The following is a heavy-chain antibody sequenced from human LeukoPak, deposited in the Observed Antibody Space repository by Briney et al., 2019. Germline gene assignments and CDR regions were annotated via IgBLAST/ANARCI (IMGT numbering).Heavy chain of an antibody. CDR2: INPNGDRT. CDR1: ENTFTNYY. D-gene: IGHD1-26*01. Sequence: ASVKVSCKASENTFTNYYMHWVRQAPGQGLEWLGIINPNGDRTNYARTFQGRVTMTRDTSTTTVYMELSSLRSEDTAVYYCATASMGAPPADAFDIWGQGTMVTVSS. CDR3: ATASMGAPPADAFDI. V-gene: IGHV1-46*01. J-gene: IGHJ3*02.